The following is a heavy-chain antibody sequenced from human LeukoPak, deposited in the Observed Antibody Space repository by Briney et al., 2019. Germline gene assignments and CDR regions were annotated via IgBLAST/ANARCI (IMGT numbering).Heavy chain of an antibody. V-gene: IGHV3-74*01. D-gene: IGHD3-10*01. CDR2: INSDGSST. CDR3: ARGRGPYGWFDP. J-gene: IGHJ5*02. CDR1: GLTISSHW. Sequence: SGGSLRLSCAASGLTISSHWMHWVRQVPGKGLVWVSRINSDGSSTNYADFVKGRLTISRDNAKNTLYLQMNSLRAEDTAVYYCARGRGPYGWFDPWGQGTLVTVSS.